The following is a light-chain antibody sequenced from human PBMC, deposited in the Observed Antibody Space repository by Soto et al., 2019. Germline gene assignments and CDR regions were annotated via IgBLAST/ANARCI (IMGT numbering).Light chain of an antibody. Sequence: EIVLTQSPATLSLSPGERATLSCRASQSVSSYLAWYQQKPGQAPRLLIYDASNRATGIPARFSGSGSGTDFTLTISSLEPEDFAVYYCQQRNSNWPPVTFGQGTRLEIK. V-gene: IGKV3-11*01. CDR1: QSVSSY. CDR3: QQRNSNWPPVT. CDR2: DAS. J-gene: IGKJ5*01.